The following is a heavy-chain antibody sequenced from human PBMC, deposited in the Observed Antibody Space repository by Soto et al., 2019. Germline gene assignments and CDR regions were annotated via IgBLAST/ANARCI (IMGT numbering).Heavy chain of an antibody. CDR1: GFTFSSYW. J-gene: IGHJ2*01. D-gene: IGHD6-19*01. V-gene: IGHV3-7*01. Sequence: ESGGGLVQPGGSLRLSCAASGFTFSSYWMSWVRQAPGKGLEWVANIKQDGSEKYYVDSVKGRFTISRDNAKNSLYLQMNSLRAEDTAVYYCARVLAVAAAQYWYFDLWGRGTLVTVSS. CDR3: ARVLAVAAAQYWYFDL. CDR2: IKQDGSEK.